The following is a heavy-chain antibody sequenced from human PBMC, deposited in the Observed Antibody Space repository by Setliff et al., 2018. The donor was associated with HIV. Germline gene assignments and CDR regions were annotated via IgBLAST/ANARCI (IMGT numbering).Heavy chain of an antibody. J-gene: IGHJ4*02. D-gene: IGHD6-13*01. CDR2: ITADNGDT. Sequence: GASVKVSCKASGYTFTNYGITWVRQAPGQGLEWMGWITADNGDTNYAQRFKGRVTMTSDTSTSTAYMELRSLRSDDTAVYYCARFSSSWPYSFDYWGQGMLVTVSS. V-gene: IGHV1-18*01. CDR1: GYTFTNYG. CDR3: ARFSSSWPYSFDY.